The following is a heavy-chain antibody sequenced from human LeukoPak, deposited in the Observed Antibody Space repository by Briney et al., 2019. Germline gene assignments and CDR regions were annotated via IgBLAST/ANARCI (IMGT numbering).Heavy chain of an antibody. Sequence: GEFLKISCKGSGYSFTNYWIGWVRQMPGKGLEWMGIIYPDDSNTKYSPSFQGLVTISADKSISTAYLQWSSLKASDTAMYYCARQSITIFGVPRGWFDPWGQGTLVTVSS. CDR3: ARQSITIFGVPRGWFDP. CDR1: GYSFTNYW. V-gene: IGHV5-51*01. CDR2: IYPDDSNT. J-gene: IGHJ5*02. D-gene: IGHD3-3*01.